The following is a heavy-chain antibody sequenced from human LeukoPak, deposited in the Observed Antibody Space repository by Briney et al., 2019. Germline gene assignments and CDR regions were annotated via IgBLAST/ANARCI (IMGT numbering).Heavy chain of an antibody. CDR1: GGSISIGDYY. CDR3: ARAPPTAQKYFQH. V-gene: IGHV4-30-4*01. D-gene: IGHD4-17*01. Sequence: PSETLSLTCTVSGGSISIGDYYWSWIRQPPGKGLEWIGYIYYSWSTYYNPSLKSRVTISVDTSKNQFSLKLSSVTAADTAVYYCARAPPTAQKYFQHWGQGTLVTVSS. J-gene: IGHJ1*01. CDR2: IYYSWST.